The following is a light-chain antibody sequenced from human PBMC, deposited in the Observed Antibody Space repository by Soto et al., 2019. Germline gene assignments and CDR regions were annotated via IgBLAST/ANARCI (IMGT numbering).Light chain of an antibody. CDR3: QQYGSSPRSWT. V-gene: IGKV3-20*01. J-gene: IGKJ1*01. CDR1: QSASGSY. CDR2: GAS. Sequence: EIVLTQSPGTLSLSPGERATLSCRASQSASGSYLAWYQQKPGQAPRLLIYGASSRATCIPDRFIGSWFGTDFTLTISRLEPEDFAVYYCQQYGSSPRSWTFGQGTKVEI.